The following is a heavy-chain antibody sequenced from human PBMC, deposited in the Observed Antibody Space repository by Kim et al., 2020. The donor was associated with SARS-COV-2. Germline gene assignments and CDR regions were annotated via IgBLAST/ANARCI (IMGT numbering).Heavy chain of an antibody. CDR1: GFTFSSYA. CDR2: ICVNGGST. V-gene: IGHV3-23*01. J-gene: IGHJ6*02. D-gene: IGHD3-16*02. CDR3: AKDVMITFGGVIPLGYYFYGMDV. Sequence: GGSLRLSCAASGFTFSSYAMNWVRQAPGKGLEWVSAICVNGGSTYYADSVKGRFTISRDNSKNTLYLQMNSLRAEDTAVYYCAKDVMITFGGVIPLGYYFYGMDVGGQGTTVTVSS.